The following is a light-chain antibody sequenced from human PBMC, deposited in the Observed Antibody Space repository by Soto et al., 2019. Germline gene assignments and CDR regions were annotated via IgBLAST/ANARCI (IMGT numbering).Light chain of an antibody. CDR2: DVN. Sequence: QSVLTQPASVSGSPGQSITISCTGTSNDVGGYNYVSWYQQHPGKAPKVIIYDVNYRPSGVSDRFSGSKSGNTASLTISGLQAEDEADYYCSSYTISSLYVFGTGTKVTVL. CDR3: SSYTISSLYV. CDR1: SNDVGGYNY. J-gene: IGLJ1*01. V-gene: IGLV2-14*01.